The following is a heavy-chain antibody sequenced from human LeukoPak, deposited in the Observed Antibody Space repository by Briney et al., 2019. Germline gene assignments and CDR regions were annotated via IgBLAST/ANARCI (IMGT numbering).Heavy chain of an antibody. V-gene: IGHV3-21*01. J-gene: IGHJ4*02. CDR3: ARDNGYCSSTTCFYFDY. Sequence: GGSLRLFCAASGFPFSSYSMNWVSQAPGKGLEWGSFISSSSSYIYYADSVKGRFTISRDNAKNSLYLQMNSLRAEDTSVYYCARDNGYCSSTTCFYFDYWGQGTLVTVSS. D-gene: IGHD2-2*03. CDR2: ISSSSSYI. CDR1: GFPFSSYS.